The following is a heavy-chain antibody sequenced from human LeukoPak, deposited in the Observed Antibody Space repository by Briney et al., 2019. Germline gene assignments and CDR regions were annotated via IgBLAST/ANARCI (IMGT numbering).Heavy chain of an antibody. J-gene: IGHJ5*02. Sequence: SETLSLTCSVSGGSISSYYWSWIRQPPGKGLEWIGYIYYSGNTNYNPSLKSRVTISVDTSKNQFSLKLSSVTAADTAVYYCARLWSEGNWENWFDPWGQGTLVTVSS. V-gene: IGHV4-59*01. CDR3: ARLWSEGNWENWFDP. CDR1: GGSISSYY. CDR2: IYYSGNT. D-gene: IGHD3-3*01.